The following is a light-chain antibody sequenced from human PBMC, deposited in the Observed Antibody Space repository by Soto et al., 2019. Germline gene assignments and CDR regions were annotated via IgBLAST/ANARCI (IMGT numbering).Light chain of an antibody. CDR2: AAF. CDR1: QSISSY. Sequence: DIQITQSPSSLSASVGDRVAITCRASQSISSYLNWYQQKPGKAPKLLIYAAFSLQSGVPSRFSGSGSGTDFTLTISSLHPEDSATYFCQQSYITPPTFGQGTKVDIK. V-gene: IGKV1-39*01. J-gene: IGKJ1*01. CDR3: QQSYITPPT.